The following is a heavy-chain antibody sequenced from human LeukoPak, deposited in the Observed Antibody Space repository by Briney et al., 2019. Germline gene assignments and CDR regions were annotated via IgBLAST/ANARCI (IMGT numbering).Heavy chain of an antibody. V-gene: IGHV3-7*01. CDR2: IKQDGSEK. Sequence: GGSLRLSCAASGLTFRSYWMSWVRQAPGKGLEWVANIKQDGSEKYYVDSVKGRLTISRDNAKNSLYLQMNSLRAEDTAVYYCARVEGTTGYYNYYYMDVWGKGNTVTVSS. D-gene: IGHD1-14*01. CDR1: GLTFRSYW. J-gene: IGHJ6*03. CDR3: ARVEGTTGYYNYYYMDV.